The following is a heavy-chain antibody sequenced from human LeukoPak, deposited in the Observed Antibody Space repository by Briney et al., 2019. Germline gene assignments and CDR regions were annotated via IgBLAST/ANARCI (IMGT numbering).Heavy chain of an antibody. D-gene: IGHD2-15*01. Sequence: SQTLSLTCAISGDSVSSNIAAWNWLRQSPSRGLEWLGRAYYRSKLYNDYAVSVKSRITINPDTSKNQFSLQLNSVTPEDTAVYYCARGGWYLDYWGQGTLVTVSS. V-gene: IGHV6-1*01. J-gene: IGHJ4*02. CDR1: GDSVSSNIAA. CDR3: ARGGWYLDY. CDR2: AYYRSKLYN.